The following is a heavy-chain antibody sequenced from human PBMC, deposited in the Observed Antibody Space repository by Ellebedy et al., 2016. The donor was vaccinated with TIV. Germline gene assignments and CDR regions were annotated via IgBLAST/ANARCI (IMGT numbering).Heavy chain of an antibody. J-gene: IGHJ4*02. CDR1: GGSISSYY. CDR3: ARGVYDILTGYYNDY. D-gene: IGHD3-9*01. Sequence: GSLRLSXTVSGGSISSYYWTWIRQPPGKGLEWIGYNSGSTNYNPSLKSRVTISVDTSKNQFSLKLSSVTAADTAVYYCARGVYDILTGYYNDYWGQGTLVTVSS. CDR2: NSGST. V-gene: IGHV4-59*01.